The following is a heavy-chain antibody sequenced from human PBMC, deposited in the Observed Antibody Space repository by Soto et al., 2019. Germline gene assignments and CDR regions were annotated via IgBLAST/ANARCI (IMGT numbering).Heavy chain of an antibody. J-gene: IGHJ4*02. CDR2: INPSGGST. V-gene: IGHV1-46*03. CDR3: ARGSVLLWFGGGADY. Sequence: QVQLVQSGAEVKKPGASVKVSCKASGYTFTSYYMHWVRQAPGQGLEWMGIINPSGGSTSYAQKFQGRVTMTRDTSMSTVYMELSSLRSEDTAVYYCARGSVLLWFGGGADYWGQGTLVTVSS. D-gene: IGHD3-10*01. CDR1: GYTFTSYY.